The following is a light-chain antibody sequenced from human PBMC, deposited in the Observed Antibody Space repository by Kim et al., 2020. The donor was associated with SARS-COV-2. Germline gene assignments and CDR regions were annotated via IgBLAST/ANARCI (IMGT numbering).Light chain of an antibody. CDR2: AAS. V-gene: IGKV1D-16*01. CDR1: QGISSW. Sequence: DIQMTQSPSSPSASVGDTVTITCRASQGISSWLAWYQQKPEKAPKCLLYAASSLQSGVPSRFSGSGSGTEFTLTISSLQPEDFATYYCQQYDSYPRTFGPGTKVDIK. CDR3: QQYDSYPRT. J-gene: IGKJ1*01.